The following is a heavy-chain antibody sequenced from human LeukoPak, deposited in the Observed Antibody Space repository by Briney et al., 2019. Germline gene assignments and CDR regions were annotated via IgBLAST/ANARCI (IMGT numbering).Heavy chain of an antibody. CDR1: GHSLNELS. D-gene: IGHD1-14*01. CDR2: FDPEDGVR. J-gene: IGHJ4*02. CDR3: ATLDPRSYRIRFDY. V-gene: IGHV1-24*01. Sequence: ASVKVSCKVSGHSLNELSMHWVRQVPGQGLEWMGGFDPEDGVRIYAQKFQDRVTLTEATSADTAYMELSSLRSDDTAVYYCATLDPRSYRIRFDYWGQGVLVTVSS.